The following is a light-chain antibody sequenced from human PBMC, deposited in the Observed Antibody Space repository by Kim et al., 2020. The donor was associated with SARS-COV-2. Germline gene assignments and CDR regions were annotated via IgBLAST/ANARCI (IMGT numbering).Light chain of an antibody. CDR1: SSNIGNNY. J-gene: IGLJ3*02. V-gene: IGLV1-51*01. Sequence: QSVLTQPRSVSAAPGQKVTISCSGSSSNIGNNYVSWYQQLPGTAPKLLIYDNNKRPSGIPDRFSGSKSGTSATLGITGLQTGDEADYYCGTWDSSLSAGLFGGGTQLTVL. CDR2: DNN. CDR3: GTWDSSLSAGL.